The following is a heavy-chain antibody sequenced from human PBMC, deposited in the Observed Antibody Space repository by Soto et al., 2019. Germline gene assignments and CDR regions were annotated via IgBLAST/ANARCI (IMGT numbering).Heavy chain of an antibody. V-gene: IGHV3-9*01. CDR1: GFTFDDYA. D-gene: IGHD6-19*01. CDR2: ISWNSGSI. CDR3: AKDYSSGWYYYYGMDV. Sequence: GGSLRLSCAASGFTFDDYAMHWVRQAPGKGLEWVSGISWNSGSIGYADSVKGRFTISRDNAKNSLYLQMHSLRAEDTALYYCAKDYSSGWYYYYGMDVWGQGTTVTVSS. J-gene: IGHJ6*02.